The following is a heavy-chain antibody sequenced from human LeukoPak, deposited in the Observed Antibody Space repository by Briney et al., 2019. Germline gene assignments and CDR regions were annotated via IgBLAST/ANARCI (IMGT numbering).Heavy chain of an antibody. J-gene: IGHJ4*02. CDR2: SNTDGSTT. CDR3: ARGTASTGLDN. V-gene: IGHV3-74*01. CDR1: GFTFSNYW. Sequence: PGGSLRLSCEASGFTFSNYWMNWVGHAPGKGLVWVSRSNTDGSTTSYADSVKGRFTISRDNAKNTLYLQMNSLRAEDTAVYYCARGTASTGLDNWGQGTLVTVSS. D-gene: IGHD1-1*01.